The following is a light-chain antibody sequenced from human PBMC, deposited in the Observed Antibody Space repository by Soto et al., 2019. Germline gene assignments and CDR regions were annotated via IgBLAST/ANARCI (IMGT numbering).Light chain of an antibody. CDR1: QSVSID. V-gene: IGKV3-15*01. Sequence: IVITQSPATLSVSPGARATLSCRASQSVSIDLAWYQQKPGQAPRLLIFGASIRATGVPDRFSGSGSGTEFTLSISSLQSEDSAVYYCQQYNDGPPLTFGVGTKVDI. J-gene: IGKJ4*01. CDR2: GAS. CDR3: QQYNDGPPLT.